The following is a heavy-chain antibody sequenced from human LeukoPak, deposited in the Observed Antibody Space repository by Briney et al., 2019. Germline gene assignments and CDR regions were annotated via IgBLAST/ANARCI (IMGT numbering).Heavy chain of an antibody. V-gene: IGHV3-23*01. D-gene: IGHD3-10*01. Sequence: GGSLRLSCAASGFTFSGYAMSWVRQAPGKGLEWVSAISGSGGSTYYADSVKGRFTISRDNSKNTLYLQMNRLRAEDTAVYYCAKDSLMVRGERPYYFDYWGQGTLVTVSS. CDR2: ISGSGGST. J-gene: IGHJ4*02. CDR1: GFTFSGYA. CDR3: AKDSLMVRGERPYYFDY.